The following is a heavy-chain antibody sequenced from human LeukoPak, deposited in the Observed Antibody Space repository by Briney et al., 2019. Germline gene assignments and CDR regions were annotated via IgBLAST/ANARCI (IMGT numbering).Heavy chain of an antibody. J-gene: IGHJ4*02. CDR1: EYTFTSYD. CDR3: ARALLWFGDPTVDY. Sequence: GASVNVSGKASEYTFTSYDINWGRQATGQGLEWWGWISSYNGNTNYAQKLQGRVTMTTDTSTSTAYMELRSLRSDDTAVYYCARALLWFGDPTVDYWGQGTLVTVSS. D-gene: IGHD3-10*01. CDR2: ISSYNGNT. V-gene: IGHV1-18*01.